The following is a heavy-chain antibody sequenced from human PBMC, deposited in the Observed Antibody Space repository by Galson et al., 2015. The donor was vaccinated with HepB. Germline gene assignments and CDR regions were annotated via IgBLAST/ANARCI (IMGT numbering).Heavy chain of an antibody. D-gene: IGHD5-12*01. CDR1: GFTFSSYA. V-gene: IGHV3-30-3*01. CDR2: ISYDGSNK. J-gene: IGHJ6*02. CDR3: ARDRYSGYDFSRYYYYYYGMDV. Sequence: SLRLSCAASGFTFSSYAMHWVRQAPGKGLEWVAVISYDGSNKYYADSVKGRFTISRDNSKNTLYLQMDSLRAEDTAVYYCARDRYSGYDFSRYYYYYYGMDVWGQGTTVTVSS.